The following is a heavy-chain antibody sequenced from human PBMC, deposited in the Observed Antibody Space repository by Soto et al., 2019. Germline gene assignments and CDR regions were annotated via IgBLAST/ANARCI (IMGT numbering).Heavy chain of an antibody. J-gene: IGHJ4*02. CDR3: ARAEEFATISFEQ. Sequence: ASVKVSCKASGYTFAYYFIHWVRQAPGQGLEWMGVINPTGGPTSYAQKFQGRVSMTRDTSTSTVYMELSTLRYEDTAIYYCARAEEFATISFEQWGKGTWVTVS. V-gene: IGHV1-46*01. CDR1: GYTFAYYF. CDR2: INPTGGPT. D-gene: IGHD3-10*01.